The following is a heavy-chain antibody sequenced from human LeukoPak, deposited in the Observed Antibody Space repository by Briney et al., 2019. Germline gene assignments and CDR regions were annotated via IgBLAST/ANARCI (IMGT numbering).Heavy chain of an antibody. D-gene: IGHD3-3*01. CDR1: GFTFKSHN. CDR2: TSGDSKVI. J-gene: IGHJ6*02. CDR3: GRDGGVAYGLDV. V-gene: IGHV3-48*01. Sequence: GGSLRLSCVASGFTFKSHNMNWVRQAPGKGPEWVSFTSGDSKVIYYADSVKGRFTISRDNAKNSLYLQMNSLRADDTAVYYCGRDGGVAYGLDVWGQGTTVTVSS.